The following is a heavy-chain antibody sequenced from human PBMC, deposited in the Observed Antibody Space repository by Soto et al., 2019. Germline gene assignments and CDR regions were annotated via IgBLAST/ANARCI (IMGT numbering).Heavy chain of an antibody. Sequence: GGSLRLSCVASGFTFSSYWMSWVRQAPGKGLGWVANIKPDGSEKWYVDSVKGRFTISRDNAKNSLYLQMISLRVEDTAMYYCVRGDYHDTTGPFSDAFDIWGQGTMVTVSS. CDR3: VRGDYHDTTGPFSDAFDI. CDR1: GFTFSSYW. J-gene: IGHJ3*02. CDR2: IKPDGSEK. D-gene: IGHD3-22*01. V-gene: IGHV3-7*04.